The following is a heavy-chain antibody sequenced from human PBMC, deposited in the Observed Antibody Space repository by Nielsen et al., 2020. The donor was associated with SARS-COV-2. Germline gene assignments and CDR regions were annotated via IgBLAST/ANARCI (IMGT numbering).Heavy chain of an antibody. V-gene: IGHV4-4*02. Sequence: GSLRLSCAVSGGSISSSNWWSWVRQPPGKGLEWIGEIYHSGSTNYNPSLKSRVTISVDKSKNQFSLKLSSVTAADTAVYYCARTSSEYSSSSIDYWGQGTLVTVSS. CDR2: IYHSGST. CDR1: GGSISSSNW. D-gene: IGHD6-6*01. CDR3: ARTSSEYSSSSIDY. J-gene: IGHJ4*02.